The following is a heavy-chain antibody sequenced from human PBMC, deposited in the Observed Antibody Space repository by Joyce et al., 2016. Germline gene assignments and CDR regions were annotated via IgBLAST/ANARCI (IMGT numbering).Heavy chain of an antibody. V-gene: IGHV3-23*01. J-gene: IGHJ6*03. Sequence: EVQLLESGGGLVQPAGSLRLSCAASGCTFSSYAMSWVRQGQGKGLEWVSVISGSGGSIYDADSVKGRFTFSRDNSKNTLYLQMNSLRAEDTAVYYCAKVAEGSAVYFYYMDVWGKGTTVTVSS. CDR1: GCTFSSYA. CDR3: AKVAEGSAVYFYYMDV. CDR2: ISGSGGSI. D-gene: IGHD6-6*01.